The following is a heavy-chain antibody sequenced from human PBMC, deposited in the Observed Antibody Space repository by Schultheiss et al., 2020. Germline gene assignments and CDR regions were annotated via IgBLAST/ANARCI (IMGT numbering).Heavy chain of an antibody. J-gene: IGHJ4*02. D-gene: IGHD3-10*01. CDR2: IYYSGST. CDR3: ARDPITMVRGVSDY. Sequence: SETLSLTCTVSGGSISSGGYYWSWIRQHPGKGLEWIGYIYYSGSTYYNPSLKSRVTISVDKSKNQFSLKLSSVTAADTAVYYCARDPITMVRGVSDYWGQGTLVTVSS. V-gene: IGHV4-31*03. CDR1: GGSISSGGYY.